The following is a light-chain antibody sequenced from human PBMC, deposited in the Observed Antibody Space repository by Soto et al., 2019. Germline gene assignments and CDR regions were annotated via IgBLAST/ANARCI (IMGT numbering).Light chain of an antibody. CDR2: GAS. CDR3: QNYKRAPIT. Sequence: DIQMTQSPSSLSASVGDRVTITCRASQGIGIYLAWYQQTPGKVPKHLIYGASKLQSGVPSRFSGGGSRTNFTLTISSLQPENVATYYCQNYKRAPITFGQGTRLEI. V-gene: IGKV1-27*01. J-gene: IGKJ5*01. CDR1: QGIGIY.